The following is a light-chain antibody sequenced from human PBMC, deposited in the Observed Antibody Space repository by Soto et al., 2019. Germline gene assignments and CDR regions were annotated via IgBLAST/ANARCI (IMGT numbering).Light chain of an antibody. V-gene: IGKV3-20*01. CDR2: DVS. CDR3: QQYGSSPYT. CDR1: QSVSSNF. J-gene: IGKJ2*01. Sequence: EIVLTQSPGTLSLSPGERATLSCRASQSVSSNFLAWFQQKPGQAPRLVIYDVSNRATGIPDRFSGSGSGTDFTLTISRLEPEDFAVYYCQQYGSSPYTFGQGTKLEIK.